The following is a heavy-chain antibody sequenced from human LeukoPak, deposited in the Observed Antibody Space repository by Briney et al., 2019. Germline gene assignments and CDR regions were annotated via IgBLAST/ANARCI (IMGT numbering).Heavy chain of an antibody. D-gene: IGHD2-15*01. CDR3: ARIQQLLLNDAFDI. Sequence: SETLSLTCAVYGGSFSNYDWSWIRQPPRQGPEWIGQINYSGNTNYNPSLKSRVTISIDTSRNQFSLKMRSVTAADTAVYYCARIQQLLLNDAFDIWGQGTVVTVSS. V-gene: IGHV4-34*01. J-gene: IGHJ3*02. CDR1: GGSFSNYD. CDR2: INYSGNT.